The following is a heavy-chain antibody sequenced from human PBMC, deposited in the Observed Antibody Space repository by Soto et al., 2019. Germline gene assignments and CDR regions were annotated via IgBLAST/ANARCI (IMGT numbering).Heavy chain of an antibody. CDR1: GFSFRNYA. CDR3: AKLKGGLGRFYGMDA. J-gene: IGHJ6*01. Sequence: DEQLVESGGGSLQPGESLRLSCAASGFSFRNYAMTWVRQSPGKGLEWVSLISSGSGTTNYADSVKGRFSISRDNSQNMLYLQMNGLRGEDTALYYCAKLKGGLGRFYGMDAWGQGTMVIVSS. V-gene: IGHV3-23*04. D-gene: IGHD3-3*01. CDR2: ISSGSGTT.